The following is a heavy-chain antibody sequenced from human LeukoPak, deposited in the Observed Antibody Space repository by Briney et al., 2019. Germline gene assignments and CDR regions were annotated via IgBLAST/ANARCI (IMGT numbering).Heavy chain of an antibody. Sequence: ETLSLTCTVSGGSISSSSYYWGWIRQPPGKGLEWVSYISSSSSTIYYADSVKGRFTISRDNAKNSLYLQMNSLRAEDTAVYYCASSEWGVYDAFDIWGQGTMVTVSS. CDR1: GGSISSSS. CDR3: ASSEWGVYDAFDI. D-gene: IGHD1-26*01. CDR2: ISSSSSTI. V-gene: IGHV3-48*01. J-gene: IGHJ3*02.